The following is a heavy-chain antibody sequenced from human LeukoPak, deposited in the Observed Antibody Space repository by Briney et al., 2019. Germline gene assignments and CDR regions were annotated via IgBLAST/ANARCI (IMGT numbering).Heavy chain of an antibody. CDR3: ARYCSGGSCYNNGMDV. V-gene: IGHV3-21*01. CDR1: GFSFSSYS. CDR2: ISSSSSYI. Sequence: GGSLRLSCAASGFSFSSYSMNWVRQAPGKGLEWVSSISSSSSYIYYADSVKGRFTISRDNAKNSLYLQMNSLRAEDTAVYYCARYCSGGSCYNNGMDVWGQGTTVTVSS. D-gene: IGHD2-15*01. J-gene: IGHJ6*02.